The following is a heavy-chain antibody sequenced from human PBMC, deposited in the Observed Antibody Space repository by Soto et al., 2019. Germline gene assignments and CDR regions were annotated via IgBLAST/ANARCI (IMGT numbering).Heavy chain of an antibody. CDR2: IYYSGST. Sequence: ETLSLTCTVSGGSISSSSYYWGWIREPPGRGLEWIGSIYYSGSTYYNPSLKSRVTISVDTSKNQFSLKLSSVTAADTAVYYCARRGGSSRWYDNWFDPWGQGTLVTVSS. J-gene: IGHJ5*02. CDR3: ARRGGSSRWYDNWFDP. V-gene: IGHV4-39*01. CDR1: GGSISSSSYY. D-gene: IGHD6-13*01.